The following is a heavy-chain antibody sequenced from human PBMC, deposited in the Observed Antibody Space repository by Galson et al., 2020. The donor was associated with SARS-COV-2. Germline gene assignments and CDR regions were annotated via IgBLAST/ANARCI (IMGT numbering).Heavy chain of an antibody. D-gene: IGHD2-2*01. CDR2: VYHSGST. V-gene: IGHV4-4*02. CDR3: ARASRGVVARFFDY. J-gene: IGHJ4*01. Sequence: SETLSLTCAVSGASIGSGNWWSWVRQPPGKGLEWIREVYHSGSTNYNPSLMSRVTISVDKSKNQFSLKLTSVTAADTAVYYCARASRGVVARFFDYWGQGALVTVSS. CDR1: GASIGSGNW.